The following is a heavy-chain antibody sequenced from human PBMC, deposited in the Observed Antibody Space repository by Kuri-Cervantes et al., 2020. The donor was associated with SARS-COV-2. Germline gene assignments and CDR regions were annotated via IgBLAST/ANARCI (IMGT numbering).Heavy chain of an antibody. D-gene: IGHD6-13*01. Sequence: ETLSLTCAASGFTFSSYEMNWVRQAPGKGLEWVSSISSSSSYIYYADSVKGRFTISRDNAKNSLYLQMNSLRAEDTAVYYCARGRRYSSSWRAFDIWGQGTKVTVSS. J-gene: IGHJ3*02. CDR1: GFTFSSYE. CDR3: ARGRRYSSSWRAFDI. V-gene: IGHV3-21*01. CDR2: ISSSSSYI.